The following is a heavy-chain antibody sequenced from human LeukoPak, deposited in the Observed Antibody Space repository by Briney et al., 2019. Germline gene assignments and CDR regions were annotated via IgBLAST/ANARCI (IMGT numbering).Heavy chain of an antibody. CDR3: AKRSDYGVNSNYFDY. Sequence: GGSLRLSCAASGFTFRSYGMNWVRQAPGKGLEWVSAISDSVTSTYYADSVKGRFTISRANSKNTLYLQMNSLRAEDTAVYYCAKRSDYGVNSNYFDYWGQGTLVTVSS. D-gene: IGHD4-23*01. CDR1: GFTFRSYG. V-gene: IGHV3-23*01. CDR2: ISDSVTST. J-gene: IGHJ4*02.